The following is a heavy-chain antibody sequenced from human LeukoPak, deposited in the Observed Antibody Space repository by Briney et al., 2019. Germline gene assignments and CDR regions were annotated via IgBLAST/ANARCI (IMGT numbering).Heavy chain of an antibody. CDR2: IIPIFGTA. CDR1: GGTFSSYA. CDR3: AREGGYDYYWFDP. V-gene: IGHV1-69*06. Sequence: SVKVSCKASGGTFSSYAISWVRQAPGQGLEWMGGIIPIFGTANYAQKFQGRVTITADKSTSTAYMELSSLRSEDTAVYYRAREGGYDYYWFDPWGQGTLVTVSS. J-gene: IGHJ5*02. D-gene: IGHD5-12*01.